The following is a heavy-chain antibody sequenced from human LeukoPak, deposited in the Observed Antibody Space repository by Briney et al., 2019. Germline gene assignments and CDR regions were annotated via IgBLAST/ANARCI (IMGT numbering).Heavy chain of an antibody. Sequence: PGRSLRLSCAASGFTFSRYAMHWVRQAPGKGLEWVAVMAYDGSNKYYADSVKGRFTISRDNSKNTLYLQMNSLKAEDTALYYCARDREEYSSNWHIFYWGQGTLVTVYS. J-gene: IGHJ4*02. CDR1: GFTFSRYA. V-gene: IGHV3-30*04. D-gene: IGHD6-13*01. CDR2: MAYDGSNK. CDR3: ARDREEYSSNWHIFY.